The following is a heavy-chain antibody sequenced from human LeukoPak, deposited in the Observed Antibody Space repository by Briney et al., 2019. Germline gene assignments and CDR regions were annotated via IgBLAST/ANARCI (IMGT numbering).Heavy chain of an antibody. CDR2: IIVMFGTT. CDR3: AREGGVPGLYYFDY. D-gene: IGHD3-10*01. V-gene: IGHV1-69*01. CDR1: GGSFNSYA. J-gene: IGHJ4*02. Sequence: ASLKVSCKSTGGSFNSYAISWVRQAPGQGLEWMGGIIVMFGTTNYAQKFQGRVTITADESTSTAHMELSSLRIDDTAVYCCAREGGVPGLYYFDYWGQGTLVTVSS.